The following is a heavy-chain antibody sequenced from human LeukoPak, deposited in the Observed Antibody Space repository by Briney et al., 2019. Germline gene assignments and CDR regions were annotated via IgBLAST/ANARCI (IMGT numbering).Heavy chain of an antibody. V-gene: IGHV1-8*01. D-gene: IGHD3-3*01. CDR3: ARGFYRRYYDFWSGYRDFDY. J-gene: IGHJ4*02. CDR1: GYTFTSYD. Sequence: GASVKVSCKASGYTFTSYDINWVRQATGQGLEWMGWMNPNSGNTGYAQKFQGRVTMTRNTSISTAYMELSSLRSEDTAVHYCARGFYRRYYDFWSGYRDFDYWGQGTLVTVSS. CDR2: MNPNSGNT.